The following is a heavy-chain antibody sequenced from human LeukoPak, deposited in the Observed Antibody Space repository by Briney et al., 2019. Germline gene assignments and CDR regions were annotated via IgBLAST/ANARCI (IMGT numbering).Heavy chain of an antibody. CDR2: IYYSGST. J-gene: IGHJ4*02. Sequence: SETLSLTCAVYGGSISSYYWSWIRQPPGKGLEWIGYIYYSGSTNYNPSLKSRVTISVDTSKNQFSLKLSSVTAADTAVYYCARDRWGSWSYYAPFDYWGQGILVTVSS. CDR3: ARDRWGSWSYYAPFDY. V-gene: IGHV4-59*01. D-gene: IGHD3-10*01. CDR1: GGSISSYY.